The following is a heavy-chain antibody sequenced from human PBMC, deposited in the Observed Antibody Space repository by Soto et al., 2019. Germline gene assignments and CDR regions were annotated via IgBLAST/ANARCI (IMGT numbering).Heavy chain of an antibody. Sequence: PSQTLSLTCAISGYSVASNSVAWSWIRQSPSRGLEWLGRTYYRSKWYSDYAISLKSRITINADTSKNQFSLHLNSVTPDDTAVYYCARLYSSAWAFDYWGQGTLVTVSS. CDR1: GYSVASNSVA. D-gene: IGHD6-19*01. CDR3: ARLYSSAWAFDY. J-gene: IGHJ4*02. CDR2: TYYRSKWYS. V-gene: IGHV6-1*01.